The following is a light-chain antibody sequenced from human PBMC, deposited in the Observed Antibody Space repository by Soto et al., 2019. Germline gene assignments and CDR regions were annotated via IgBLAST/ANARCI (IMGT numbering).Light chain of an antibody. CDR1: GSDIGGYNF. CDR2: EVS. Sequence: QSALTQPASVYGSPGQSITISCTGTGSDIGGYNFVSWYQQHPGKAPKLMIYEVSNRPSGVSNRFSGSKSGNTASLTISGLQAEDEADYYCSSYASGSTLVVFGGGTKLTVL. CDR3: SSYASGSTLVV. V-gene: IGLV2-14*01. J-gene: IGLJ3*02.